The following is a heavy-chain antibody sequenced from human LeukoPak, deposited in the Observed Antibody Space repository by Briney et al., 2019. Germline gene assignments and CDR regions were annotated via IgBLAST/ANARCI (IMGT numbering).Heavy chain of an antibody. CDR3: VRGKAAAGAIWFDP. CDR1: GGSISGYY. Sequence: SETLSLTCTVSGGSISGYYWTWIRRPPGKGLEWIGCIYSSGSTSYKPSLKSRITISVDTSKNQFSLNLSSVTAADTAVYYCVRGKAAAGAIWFDPWGQGTLVTVSS. V-gene: IGHV4-59*01. J-gene: IGHJ5*02. CDR2: IYSSGST. D-gene: IGHD6-13*01.